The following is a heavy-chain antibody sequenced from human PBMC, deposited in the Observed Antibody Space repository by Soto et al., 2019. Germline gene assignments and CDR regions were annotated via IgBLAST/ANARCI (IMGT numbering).Heavy chain of an antibody. Sequence: SETLSLTCTVSRGSVNGGDFHWTWIRQSPGKGLEWIGNVYYTGSSNVNPSLKSRVTFHVDTSKNQFSLTLYSVTAADTAVYYCARITGRHLDYWGQGILVTVSS. CDR3: ARITGRHLDY. J-gene: IGHJ4*02. CDR1: RGSVNGGDFH. CDR2: VYYTGSS. V-gene: IGHV4-61*08. D-gene: IGHD1-20*01.